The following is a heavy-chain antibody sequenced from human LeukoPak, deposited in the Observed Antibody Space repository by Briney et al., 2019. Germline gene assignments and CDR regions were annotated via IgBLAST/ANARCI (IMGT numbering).Heavy chain of an antibody. CDR1: GFTFRSYG. J-gene: IGHJ4*02. CDR3: ANGDCRGGRCSSGAH. CDR2: TRDDASKT. V-gene: IGHV3-30*02. Sequence: GGSLRLSCTGSGFTFRSYGMHWVRQAPGKGLEWVAYTRDDASKTWYGGSVKGRFTISRDNSKNTLYLHMNNVRGEDTAMYYCANGDCRGGRCSSGAHWGQGTLVTVSS. D-gene: IGHD2-15*01.